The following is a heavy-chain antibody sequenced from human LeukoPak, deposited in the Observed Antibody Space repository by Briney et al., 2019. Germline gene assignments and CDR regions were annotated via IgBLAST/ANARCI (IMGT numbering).Heavy chain of an antibody. CDR1: GFTFSSYA. V-gene: IGHV3-23*01. CDR2: ISGSGGST. J-gene: IGHJ6*02. Sequence: GGSLRLSCAASGFTFSSYAMSWVRQAPGKGLEWVSAISGSGGSTYYADSVKGRFTISRDNSKNTLYLQMNSLRAEDTAVYYCAKDPGRILSPRVSWGVWGQGTTVTVSS. D-gene: IGHD2-15*01. CDR3: AKDPGRILSPRVSWGV.